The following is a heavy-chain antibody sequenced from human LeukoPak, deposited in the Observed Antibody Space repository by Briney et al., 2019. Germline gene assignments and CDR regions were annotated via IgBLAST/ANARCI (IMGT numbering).Heavy chain of an antibody. V-gene: IGHV3-23*01. CDR1: GFTFSSYA. Sequence: GGSLRLSCAASGFTFSSYAMNWVRQAPGKGLEWVSAISGSGGSTYYADSVKGRFTISRDNSKNTLYLQMNSLRAEDTAVYYCAKGAVATEGNYYGMDVWGQGTTVTVSS. CDR2: ISGSGGST. J-gene: IGHJ6*02. D-gene: IGHD4-23*01. CDR3: AKGAVATEGNYYGMDV.